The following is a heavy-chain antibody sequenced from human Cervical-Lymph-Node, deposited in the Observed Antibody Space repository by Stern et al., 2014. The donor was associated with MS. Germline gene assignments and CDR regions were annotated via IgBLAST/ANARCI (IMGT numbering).Heavy chain of an antibody. D-gene: IGHD6-13*01. CDR2: ITPMFGTS. CDR3: SRDQGGIAAH. J-gene: IGHJ4*02. Sequence: VQLVESGAELKKPGSSVKVSCTASGGTFSSLSVSLVRRAPGHGLEWLGVITPMFGTSTYVQKFQDRLTIIADESTETVYMTLSGLRSEDTAVYYCSRDQGGIAAHWGQGTLVTVSS. CDR1: GGTFSSLS. V-gene: IGHV1-69*01.